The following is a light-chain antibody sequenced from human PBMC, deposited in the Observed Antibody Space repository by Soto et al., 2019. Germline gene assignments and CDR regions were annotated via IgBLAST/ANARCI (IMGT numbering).Light chain of an antibody. CDR3: QQYNDWPPGRT. V-gene: IGKV3-15*01. CDR1: QSISIN. J-gene: IGKJ2*01. Sequence: EIVMTQSPATLSVSPGERATLSCRASQSISINLAWYQQKPGQAPRLLIYATSVRATGIPARFSGSGSGTEFTLPISSLQSEDFAFYYCQQYNDWPPGRTFGRGTELEIK. CDR2: ATS.